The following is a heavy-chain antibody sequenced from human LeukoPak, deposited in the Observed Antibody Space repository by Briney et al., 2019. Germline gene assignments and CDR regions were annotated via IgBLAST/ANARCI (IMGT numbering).Heavy chain of an antibody. D-gene: IGHD2-2*01. Sequence: PGGSLRLSCAASGFTFSSYWMSWVRQAPGKGLEWVANIKQDGSEKYYVDSVKGRFTISRDNAKNSLFLQMYSLRADDTAVYYCARAGYCTSNSCYSPNFYYMDVWGKGTTVAVSS. J-gene: IGHJ6*03. CDR1: GFTFSSYW. V-gene: IGHV3-7*01. CDR3: ARAGYCTSNSCYSPNFYYMDV. CDR2: IKQDGSEK.